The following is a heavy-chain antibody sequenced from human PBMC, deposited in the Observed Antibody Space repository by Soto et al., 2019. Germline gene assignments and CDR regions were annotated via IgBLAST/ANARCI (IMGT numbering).Heavy chain of an antibody. V-gene: IGHV3-74*01. CDR1: GFTFSSYW. Sequence: PGGSLRLSCVGSGFTFSSYWMHWVRQDPGKGLVWVSCINNDGSRTRYADSVKGRFTISRDNAKNTLYLQMNSLRAEDTAVYYCARDVHLQSFDYWGQGTLVTVSS. CDR3: ARDVHLQSFDY. D-gene: IGHD1-1*01. J-gene: IGHJ4*02. CDR2: INNDGSRT.